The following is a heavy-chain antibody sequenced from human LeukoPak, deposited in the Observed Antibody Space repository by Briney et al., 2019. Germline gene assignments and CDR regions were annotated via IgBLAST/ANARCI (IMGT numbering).Heavy chain of an antibody. CDR1: GYSFTTYW. CDR2: INPGDSDP. Sequence: GESLKISCKGSGYSFTTYWIGWVRQMPGKGLESARIINPGDSDPRYRPSFQGQVTISADKSISTAYLQWSSLKASDTAMYYCARHGLGSSWFGFDYWGQGTLVTVSS. J-gene: IGHJ4*02. CDR3: ARHGLGSSWFGFDY. D-gene: IGHD6-13*01. V-gene: IGHV5-51*01.